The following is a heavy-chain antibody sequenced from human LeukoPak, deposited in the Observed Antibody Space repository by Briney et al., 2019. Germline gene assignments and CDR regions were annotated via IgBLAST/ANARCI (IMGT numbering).Heavy chain of an antibody. CDR1: GYTFTSYG. CDR3: ARKETIFGATLWD. CDR2: ISVYNGNT. V-gene: IGHV1-18*01. D-gene: IGHD3-3*01. J-gene: IGHJ4*02. Sequence: ASVKVSCKASGYTFTSYGISWVRQAPGQGLEWMGWISVYNGNTNYAQKFQGRVTMTTDTSTSTAYMELRSLRSDDTAVYCCARKETIFGATLWDWGQGTLVTVSS.